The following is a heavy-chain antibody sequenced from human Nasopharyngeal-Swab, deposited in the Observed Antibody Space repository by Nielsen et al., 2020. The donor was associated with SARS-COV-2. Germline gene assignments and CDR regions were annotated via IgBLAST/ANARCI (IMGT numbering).Heavy chain of an antibody. CDR2: INPSGGST. D-gene: IGHD4-17*01. V-gene: IGHV1-46*01. J-gene: IGHJ5*02. CDR1: GSTFTSYD. Sequence: ASVKVSCKASGSTFTSYDINWVRQATGQGLEWMGIINPSGGSTSYAQKFQGRVTMTRDTSTSTVYMELSSLRSEDTAVYYCARVPTVGGDYTDGDHWFDPWGQGTLVTVSS. CDR3: ARVPTVGGDYTDGDHWFDP.